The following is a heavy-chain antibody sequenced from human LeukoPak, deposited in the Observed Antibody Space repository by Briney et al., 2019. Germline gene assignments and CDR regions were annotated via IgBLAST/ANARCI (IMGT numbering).Heavy chain of an antibody. CDR3: ARAALEWLQEAFYYYYGMDV. Sequence: ASVKVSCKASGGAFSSYAISWVRQAPGQGLEWMGRINPNSGGTNYAQKFQGRVTMTRDTSISTAYMELSRLRSDDTAVYYCARAALEWLQEAFYYYYGMDVWGQGTTVTVSS. J-gene: IGHJ6*02. CDR1: GGAFSSYA. CDR2: INPNSGGT. D-gene: IGHD3-3*01. V-gene: IGHV1-2*06.